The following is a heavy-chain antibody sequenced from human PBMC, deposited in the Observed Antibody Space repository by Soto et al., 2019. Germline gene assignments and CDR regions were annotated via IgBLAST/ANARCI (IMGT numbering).Heavy chain of an antibody. CDR1: GGTFSSYT. J-gene: IGHJ5*02. CDR3: ARGLGGPGSPGNWFDP. CDR2: IIPILGIA. V-gene: IGHV1-69*02. Sequence: QVQLVQSGAEVKKPGSSVKVSCKASGGTFSSYTISWVRQAPGQGLEWMGRIIPILGIANYAQKFQGRVTITADKSTSTAYMELSSLRSEDTAAYYGARGLGGPGSPGNWFDPWGQGTLVTVSS. D-gene: IGHD3-10*01.